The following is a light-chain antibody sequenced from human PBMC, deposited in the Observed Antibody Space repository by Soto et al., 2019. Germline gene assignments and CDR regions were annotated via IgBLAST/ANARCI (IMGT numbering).Light chain of an antibody. CDR3: QQYHWAPDT. V-gene: IGKV3-15*01. CDR1: QSVSSN. J-gene: IGKJ5*01. CDR2: GAS. Sequence: EIVVTQSAATLSVSPGERATLSCRASQSVSSNLAWYQQKPGQAPRLLIYGASTRATGIPARFSGTGSGTDFTLTVSRLEPEDFAMYYCQQYHWAPDTFGQGTRLEI.